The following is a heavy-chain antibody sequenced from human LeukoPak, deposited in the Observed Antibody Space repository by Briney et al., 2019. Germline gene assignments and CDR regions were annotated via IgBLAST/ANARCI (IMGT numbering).Heavy chain of an antibody. D-gene: IGHD6-19*01. V-gene: IGHV1-18*01. J-gene: IGHJ4*02. CDR1: GYTFTSYG. CDR3: ARARALSGWYSNC. CDR2: VSTYNGNT. Sequence: ASVKVSCKASGYTFTSYGINWVRQAPGQGLEWVGWVSTYNGNTNCAQKLQDRVTMTTDTSTSTAYMELRSLRSDDTAVYYCARARALSGWYSNCWGQGTLVTVSS.